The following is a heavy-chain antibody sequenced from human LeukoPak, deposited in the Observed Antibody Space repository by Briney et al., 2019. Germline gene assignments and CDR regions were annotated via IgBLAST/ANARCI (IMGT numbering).Heavy chain of an antibody. CDR1: GYSICSGYY. CDR2: IYRSGST. J-gene: IGHJ4*02. Sequence: PSETLSLTCTVSGYSICSGYYWGWIRQPPGKGLEWIGSIYRSGSTYFNPSLKSRVTISVDTSKNQFSLKLSSVTAADTAVYYCAREEIAVAGPIDYWGQGTLVTVSS. CDR3: AREEIAVAGPIDY. V-gene: IGHV4-38-2*02. D-gene: IGHD6-19*01.